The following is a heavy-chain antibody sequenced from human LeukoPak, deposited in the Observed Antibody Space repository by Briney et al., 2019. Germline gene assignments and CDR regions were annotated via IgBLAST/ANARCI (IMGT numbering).Heavy chain of an antibody. CDR2: IYNSGST. Sequence: SQTLSLTCTVSGVSISSGGYYCSWIRQHPGKGLEWIGYIYNSGSTYYNPSLKSRVTISVDTSKNQFSLKVNSVTAADTAVYYCARDVNRYGTIDNWDQGTPVTVSS. D-gene: IGHD5-18*01. V-gene: IGHV4-31*03. J-gene: IGHJ4*02. CDR3: ARDVNRYGTIDN. CDR1: GVSISSGGYY.